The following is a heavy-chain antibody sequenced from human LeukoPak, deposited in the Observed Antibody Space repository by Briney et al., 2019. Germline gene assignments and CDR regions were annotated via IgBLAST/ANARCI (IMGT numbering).Heavy chain of an antibody. CDR2: IYYSGST. Sequence: SETLSLTCTVSGGSISSSSYYWGWIRQPPGKGLEWIGSIYYSGSTYYNPSLKSRVTISVDTSKNQFSLKLSSVTAADTAVYYCARGPRLTSRGYSSSWYLNYWGQGTLVTVSS. D-gene: IGHD6-13*01. CDR1: GGSISSSSYY. V-gene: IGHV4-39*07. J-gene: IGHJ4*02. CDR3: ARGPRLTSRGYSSSWYLNY.